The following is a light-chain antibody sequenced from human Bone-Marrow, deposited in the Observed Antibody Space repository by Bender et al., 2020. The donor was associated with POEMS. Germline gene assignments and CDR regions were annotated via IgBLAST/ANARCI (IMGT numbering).Light chain of an antibody. CDR3: ATWDDTLNTPV. V-gene: IGLV1-47*01. J-gene: IGLJ2*01. CDR2: KKN. CDR1: SSNIGENY. Sequence: QSVLTQPPSASGTPGQSVTMSCSGGSSNIGENYVFWYQQLPGTAPKLLISKKNQRPSGVPDRFSGSKSGTSASLDISGLRSEDEGDYYCATWDDTLNTPVFGGGTKLTVL.